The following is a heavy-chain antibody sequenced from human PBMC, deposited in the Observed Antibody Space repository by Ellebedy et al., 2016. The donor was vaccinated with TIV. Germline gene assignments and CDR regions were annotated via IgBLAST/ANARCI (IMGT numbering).Heavy chain of an antibody. CDR1: GFTFSSYW. J-gene: IGHJ4*02. CDR2: INSDGSST. V-gene: IGHV3-74*01. D-gene: IGHD3-22*01. CDR3: AKSVITMIVVDDYFDY. Sequence: GESLKISCAASGFTFSSYWMHWVRQAPGKGLVWVSRINSDGSSTSYADSVKGRFTISRDNAKNTLYLQMNSLRAEDTAVYYCAKSVITMIVVDDYFDYWGQGTLVTVSS.